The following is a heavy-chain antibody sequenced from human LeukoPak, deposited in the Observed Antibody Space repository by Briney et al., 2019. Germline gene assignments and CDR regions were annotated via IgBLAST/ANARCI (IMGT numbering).Heavy chain of an antibody. CDR1: GYSFTSYW. CDR2: IYPGDSDT. D-gene: IGHD5-18*01. V-gene: IGHV5-51*01. J-gene: IGHJ4*02. CDR3: ARHGGRGYRYFDY. Sequence: GASLQISCKGSGYSFTSYWIGWVRQLPGKGLEWMGIIYPGDSDTRYSPSFQGQVTISADKSISTAYLQWSSLKASDTAMYYCARHGGRGYRYFDYWGQGTLVTVSS.